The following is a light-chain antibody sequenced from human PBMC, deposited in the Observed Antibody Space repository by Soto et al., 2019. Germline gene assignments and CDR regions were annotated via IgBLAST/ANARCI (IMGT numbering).Light chain of an antibody. V-gene: IGKV3-20*01. Sequence: EIVLTQSPGTLSLSPGERATLSCRASQSVSSSYLAWYQQKPGQAPRLLIYGASSRATGIPDRFSGSGSGTDFTLTISSLQPEDFAVYYCQQYNHWPGTFGQGTKVDIK. CDR2: GAS. CDR1: QSVSSSY. CDR3: QQYNHWPGT. J-gene: IGKJ1*01.